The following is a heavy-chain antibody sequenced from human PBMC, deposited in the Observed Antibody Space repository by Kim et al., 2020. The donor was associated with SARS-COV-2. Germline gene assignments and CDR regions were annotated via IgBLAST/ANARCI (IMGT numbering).Heavy chain of an antibody. CDR2: INAGNGNT. V-gene: IGHV1-3*01. D-gene: IGHD1-1*01. CDR1: GYTFTSYA. Sequence: ASVKVSCKASGYTFTSYAMHWVRQAPGQRLEWMGWINAGNGNTKYSQKFQGRVTITRDTSASTAYMELSSLRSEDTAVYYCARGGYNWNDVPRNWFDPWGQGTLVTVSS. J-gene: IGHJ5*02. CDR3: ARGGYNWNDVPRNWFDP.